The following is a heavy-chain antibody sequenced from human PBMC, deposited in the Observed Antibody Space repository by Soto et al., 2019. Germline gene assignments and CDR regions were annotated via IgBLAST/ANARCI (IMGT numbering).Heavy chain of an antibody. V-gene: IGHV4-30-4*01. CDR2: IYYSGST. J-gene: IGHJ6*02. Sequence: SETLSLTCTVSGGSISSGDYYWSWIRQPPGKGLEWIGYIYYSGSTYYNPSLKGRVTISVDTSKNQFSLKLSSVTAADTAVYYCARNRLERRRYYYGMDVWGQGTTVTVSS. CDR3: ARNRLERRRYYYGMDV. CDR1: GGSISSGDYY. D-gene: IGHD1-1*01.